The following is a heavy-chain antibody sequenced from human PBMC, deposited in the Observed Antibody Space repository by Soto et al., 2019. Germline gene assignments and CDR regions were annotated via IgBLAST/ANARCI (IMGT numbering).Heavy chain of an antibody. D-gene: IGHD6-19*01. CDR2: INHSGST. J-gene: IGHJ4*02. CDR3: ARGKRWIAVADY. V-gene: IGHV4-34*01. CDR1: GGSFSGYY. Sequence: QVQLQQWGAGLLKPSETLSLTCAVYGGSFSGYYWSWIRQPPGKGLEWIGEINHSGSTNYNPSLKSRVTISVDTSKNQFSLKLSSVTAADTAVYYCARGKRWIAVADYWGQGTLVTVSS.